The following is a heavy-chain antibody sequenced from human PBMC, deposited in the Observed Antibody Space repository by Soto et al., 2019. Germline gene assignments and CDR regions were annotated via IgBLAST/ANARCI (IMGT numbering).Heavy chain of an antibody. CDR2: IGTSGDST. J-gene: IGHJ5*02. CDR3: APLFRFSNVGNWFDP. V-gene: IGHV3-23*01. CDR1: GFXFSSYA. Sequence: PGGSLXLSCAASGFXFSSYAMSWVXQAPGKGLEWVSAIGTSGDSTYYADSVKGRFTISRDNSKNTLYLQMNSLRAEDTAVYYCAPLFRFSNVGNWFDPWGQGTLVTVSS. D-gene: IGHD3-3*01.